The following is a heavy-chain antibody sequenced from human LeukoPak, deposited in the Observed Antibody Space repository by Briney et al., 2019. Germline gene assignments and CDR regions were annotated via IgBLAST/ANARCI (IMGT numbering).Heavy chain of an antibody. D-gene: IGHD5-18*01. Sequence: PSETLSLTCTVSGGSISSSSYYWGWIRQPPGKGLEWIGSIYYSGSTYYNPSLKSRVTISVDTSKNQFSLKLSSVTAADTAVYYCATHQGGYSYGSGDYWGQGTLVTVSS. V-gene: IGHV4-39*01. CDR2: IYYSGST. CDR3: ATHQGGYSYGSGDY. CDR1: GGSISSSSYY. J-gene: IGHJ4*02.